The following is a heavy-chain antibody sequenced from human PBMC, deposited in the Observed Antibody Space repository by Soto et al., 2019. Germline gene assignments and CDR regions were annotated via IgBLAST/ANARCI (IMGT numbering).Heavy chain of an antibody. CDR1: GFTFSSYG. J-gene: IGHJ5*02. CDR3: AKDQVALWFGIMRENPFDP. CDR2: ISYDGSNK. Sequence: GGSLRLSCAASGFTFSSYGMHWVRQAPGKGLEWVAVISYDGSNKYYADSVKGRFTISRDNSKNTLYLQMNSLRAEDTAVYYCAKDQVALWFGIMRENPFDPWGQGTLVTVSS. V-gene: IGHV3-30*18. D-gene: IGHD3-10*01.